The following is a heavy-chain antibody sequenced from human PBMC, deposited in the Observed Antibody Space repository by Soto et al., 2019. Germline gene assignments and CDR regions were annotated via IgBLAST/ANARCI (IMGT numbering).Heavy chain of an antibody. CDR2: INHSGST. J-gene: IGHJ4*02. CDR3: ARILETGPDLITHETNGY. CDR1: GGSFSGYY. D-gene: IGHD1-1*01. V-gene: IGHV4-34*01. Sequence: SETLSLTCAVYGGSFSGYYWSWIRQPPGKGLEWIGEINHSGSTNYNPSLKSRVTISVDTSKNQFSLKLSSVTAADTAVYYCARILETGPDLITHETNGYWGQGTLVTVSS.